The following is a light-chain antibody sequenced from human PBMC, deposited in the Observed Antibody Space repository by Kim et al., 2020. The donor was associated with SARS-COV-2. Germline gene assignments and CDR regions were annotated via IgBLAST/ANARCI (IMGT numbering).Light chain of an antibody. J-gene: IGKJ2*01. CDR1: HTISTW. Sequence: DIHMTQSPSTLSASVGDRVTITCRASHTISTWLAWYQQRPGQAPKLLIYDATHLQIGVPSRFSGSGSGTAFTLTISSLQPDDFATYYCQQYYSYSYTFGPGTKLEI. V-gene: IGKV1-5*01. CDR2: DAT. CDR3: QQYYSYSYT.